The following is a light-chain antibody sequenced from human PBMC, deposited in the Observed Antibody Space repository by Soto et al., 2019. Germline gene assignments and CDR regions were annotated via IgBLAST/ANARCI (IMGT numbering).Light chain of an antibody. V-gene: IGKV1-17*02. CDR1: QGIRND. Sequence: DIQMTQSPSSLSASVGDRVTITCRASQGIRNDLGWYQQKPGKAPKRLIYAASSLQSGVPSRFSGSGSGTNFTLTISDLQSEDFAVYYCQQYDHWWTFGQGTKVDI. J-gene: IGKJ1*01. CDR2: AAS. CDR3: QQYDHWWT.